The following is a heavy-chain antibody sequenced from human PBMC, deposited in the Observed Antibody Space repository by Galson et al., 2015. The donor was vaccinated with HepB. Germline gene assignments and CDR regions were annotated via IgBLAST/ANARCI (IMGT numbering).Heavy chain of an antibody. Sequence: SVKVSCKVSGYTLTELSMHWVRQAPGKGLEWMGGFDPEDGETIYAQKFQGRVTMTEDTSTDTAYMELSSLRSEDTAVYYCATVVPAAIHPANFDYWGQGTLVTVSS. J-gene: IGHJ4*02. D-gene: IGHD2-2*02. CDR1: GYTLTELS. V-gene: IGHV1-24*01. CDR2: FDPEDGET. CDR3: ATVVPAAIHPANFDY.